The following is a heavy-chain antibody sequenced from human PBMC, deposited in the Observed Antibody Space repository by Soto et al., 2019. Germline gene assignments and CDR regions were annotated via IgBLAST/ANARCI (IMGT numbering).Heavy chain of an antibody. D-gene: IGHD3-10*01. V-gene: IGHV3-23*01. Sequence: GGSLRLSCAASAISFNTYGVTWVRQAPGKGLEWVSTVTVTGGSTYYADSVKGRFTISRDRSNYTVSLLLNSLRVEDTAIYYREGKRSPEGWFDTWGQGTLVTVSS. CDR3: EGKRSPEGWFDT. J-gene: IGHJ5*02. CDR2: VTVTGGST. CDR1: AISFNTYG.